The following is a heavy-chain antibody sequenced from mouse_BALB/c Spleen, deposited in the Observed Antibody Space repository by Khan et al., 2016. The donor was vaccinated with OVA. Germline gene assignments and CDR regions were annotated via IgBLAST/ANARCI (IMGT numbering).Heavy chain of an antibody. CDR2: ISSDGDFT. CDR1: GFTFSTYA. V-gene: IGHV5-9-3*01. D-gene: IGHD2-1*01. CDR3: ARSPYGNFVY. J-gene: IGHJ3*01. Sequence: EVELVESGGGLVKPGGSLKLSCAASGFTFSTYALSWVRQTPEKRLEWVATISSDGDFTYYPDNVTGRFTISRDNVKNILYLQMSSLRSEDTAMYYCARSPYGNFVYWGLATLVTVSA.